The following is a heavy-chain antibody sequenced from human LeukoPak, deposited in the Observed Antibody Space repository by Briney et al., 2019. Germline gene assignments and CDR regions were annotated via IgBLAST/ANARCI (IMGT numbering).Heavy chain of an antibody. V-gene: IGHV3-20*04. D-gene: IGHD3-10*01. CDR2: IKWNGGST. CDR1: GFTFDDYG. J-gene: IGHJ6*03. Sequence: GGSLRLSCAASGFTFDDYGMSWVRQAPGKGLEWVSGIKWNGGSTGYADSVKGRFTISRDNAKNSLYLQMNSLRAEDTALCYCARNSGAGYYFYMDVWGKGTAVTVSS. CDR3: ARNSGAGYYFYMDV.